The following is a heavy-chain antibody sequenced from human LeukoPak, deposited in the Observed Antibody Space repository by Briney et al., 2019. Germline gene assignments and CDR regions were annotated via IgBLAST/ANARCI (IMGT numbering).Heavy chain of an antibody. V-gene: IGHV4-4*07. Sequence: SETLSLTCTVSGGSISSNYWSWIRQPAGKGLEWIGRISTSGSTNYNPSLKSRVTISADKSKNQFSLKLTSVTAADTAVYYCARGPICGSSSCYFGYWGQGTLVTVSS. CDR2: ISTSGST. CDR1: GGSISSNY. CDR3: ARGPICGSSSCYFGY. J-gene: IGHJ4*02. D-gene: IGHD2-2*01.